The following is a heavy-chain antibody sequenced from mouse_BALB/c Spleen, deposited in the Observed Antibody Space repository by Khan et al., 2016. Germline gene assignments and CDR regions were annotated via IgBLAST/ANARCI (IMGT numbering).Heavy chain of an antibody. CDR3: CELPGTMEAIDF. CDR1: GYAFSSYW. J-gene: IGHJ4*01. D-gene: IGHD4-1*01. CDR2: IYPGDGDT. V-gene: IGHV1-80*01. Sequence: QVQLKQSGAELVRPGSSVKISCKVSGYAFSSYWMNWVKQRPGQGLEWIGLIYPGDGDTNYNGKFKGKATLTADTSSSTAYMQLSSLTSEDTAVCFCCELPGTMEAIDFWGQGTSVTVSS.